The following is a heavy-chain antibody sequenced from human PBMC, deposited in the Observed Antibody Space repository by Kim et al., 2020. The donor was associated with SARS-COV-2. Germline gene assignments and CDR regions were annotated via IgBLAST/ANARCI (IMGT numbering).Heavy chain of an antibody. CDR1: GFTFSSYG. Sequence: GGSLRLSCAASGFTFSSYGMHWVRQAPGKGLEWVAVISYDGSNKYYADSVKGRFTISRDNSKNTLYLQMNSLRAEDTAVYYCAKDQGEWEPHCDYWGQGTLVTVSS. CDR2: ISYDGSNK. V-gene: IGHV3-30*18. CDR3: AKDQGEWEPHCDY. J-gene: IGHJ4*02. D-gene: IGHD1-26*01.